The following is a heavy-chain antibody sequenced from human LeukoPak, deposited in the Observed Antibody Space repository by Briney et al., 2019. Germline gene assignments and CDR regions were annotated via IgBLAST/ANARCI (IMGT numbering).Heavy chain of an antibody. Sequence: PGGSLRLSCAASGFTFSSYGMHWVRQAPGKGLEWVAFIRYDGSNKYYADSVKGRFTISRDNSKNTLYLQMNSLRAEDTAVYYCAKDPVDCSSTSCYPEGAFDIWGQGTMVTVSS. V-gene: IGHV3-30*02. CDR2: IRYDGSNK. CDR1: GFTFSSYG. D-gene: IGHD2-2*01. CDR3: AKDPVDCSSTSCYPEGAFDI. J-gene: IGHJ3*02.